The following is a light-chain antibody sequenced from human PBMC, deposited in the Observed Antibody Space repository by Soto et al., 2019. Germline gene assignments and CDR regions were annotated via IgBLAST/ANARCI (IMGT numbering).Light chain of an antibody. Sequence: EIVMTQSPATLSVSPEERATLSCRASQSVSSNLAWYQQKPGQAPRLLIYGASTRATGIPARFSGSGSGTEFTLTISSLQSEYFAVYYCQQYNNWPPLTFGGGTKVEIK. CDR1: QSVSSN. CDR2: GAS. V-gene: IGKV3-15*01. J-gene: IGKJ4*01. CDR3: QQYNNWPPLT.